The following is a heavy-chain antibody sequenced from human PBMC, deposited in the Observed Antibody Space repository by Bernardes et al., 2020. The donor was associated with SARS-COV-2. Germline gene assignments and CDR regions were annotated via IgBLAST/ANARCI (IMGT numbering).Heavy chain of an antibody. CDR3: ARVDFSNLYYFDY. D-gene: IGHD4-4*01. CDR2: ISISSSYI. CDR1: GFTFSSYT. J-gene: IGHJ4*02. Sequence: GGSLRLSCAASGFTFSSYTMNWVRQAPGKGLEWISSISISSSYISYSDSVRGRFTISRDNAKNSVSLQMNSLRAEDTAVYYCARVDFSNLYYFDYWGQGTPVTVSS. V-gene: IGHV3-21*06.